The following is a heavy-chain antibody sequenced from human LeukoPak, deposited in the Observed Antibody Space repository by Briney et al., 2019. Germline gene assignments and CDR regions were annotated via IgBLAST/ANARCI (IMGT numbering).Heavy chain of an antibody. V-gene: IGHV3-30-3*01. D-gene: IGHD1-20*01. Sequence: QPGGSLRLSCAASGFTFSSYAMHWVRQAAGKGLEWVAVISYDGSNKYYADSVKGRFTISRDNAKNSLFLQMNSLRVEDTAVYYCATWTGITPYWGQGTPVTVSS. CDR1: GFTFSSYA. J-gene: IGHJ4*02. CDR2: ISYDGSNK. CDR3: ATWTGITPY.